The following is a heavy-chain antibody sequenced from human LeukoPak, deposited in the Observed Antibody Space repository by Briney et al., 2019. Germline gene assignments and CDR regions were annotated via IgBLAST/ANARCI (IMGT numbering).Heavy chain of an antibody. CDR2: ISGRGGSA. CDR3: AKVWTAYSDDYFDY. Sequence: PGGSLRLSCAASGFTFSSYGMSWVRQAPGKGLECVSSISGRGGSANHADSVKGRFTISRDNSKNTLYLQMNSLRAEDTAVYYCAKVWTAYSDDYFDYWGQGTLVTVSS. V-gene: IGHV3-23*01. D-gene: IGHD3/OR15-3a*01. J-gene: IGHJ4*02. CDR1: GFTFSSYG.